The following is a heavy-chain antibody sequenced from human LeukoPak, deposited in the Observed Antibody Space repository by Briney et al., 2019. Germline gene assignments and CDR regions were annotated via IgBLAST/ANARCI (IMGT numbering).Heavy chain of an antibody. J-gene: IGHJ4*02. CDR1: GFTFSSYE. Sequence: TGGSLRLSCAASGFTFSSYEMNWVRQAPGKGLEWVSYISSSGSTIYYADSVKGRFTISRDNAKNSLYLQMNRLRAEDTAVYYCARDIGSLEYFDYWGQGTLVTVSS. CDR3: ARDIGSLEYFDY. CDR2: ISSSGSTI. D-gene: IGHD1-1*01. V-gene: IGHV3-48*03.